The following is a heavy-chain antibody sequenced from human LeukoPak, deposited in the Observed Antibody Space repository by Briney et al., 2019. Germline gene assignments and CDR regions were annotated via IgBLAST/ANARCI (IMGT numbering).Heavy chain of an antibody. CDR1: GVSISSYY. D-gene: IGHD5-12*01. CDR3: AIRGYRSYGGYYFDY. Sequence: SETLSLTCAVSGVSISSYYWSWIRQPPGKGLEWIGYIYCSGSTNYNPSLKSRVTISVDTSKNTFSLQLNTVTAADTAVYYCAIRGYRSYGGYYFDYWGQGAQVTVSS. CDR2: IYCSGST. V-gene: IGHV4-59*08. J-gene: IGHJ4*02.